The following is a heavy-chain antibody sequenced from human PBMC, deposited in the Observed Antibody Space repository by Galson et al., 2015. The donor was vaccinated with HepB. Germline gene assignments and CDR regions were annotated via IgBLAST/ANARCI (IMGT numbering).Heavy chain of an antibody. D-gene: IGHD1-26*01. CDR3: AKDFQELLLRRLASYHGMDV. V-gene: IGHV3-30*18. CDR2: ISYDGTNK. CDR1: GFTFSTYG. J-gene: IGHJ6*02. Sequence: SLRLSCAASGFTFSTYGMHWVRQAPGKGLEWVAVISYDGTNKYYGDSVKGRFTISRDNSNNTLYLQLNSLRAEDTAVYYCAKDFQELLLRRLASYHGMDVWGRGTTVTVSS.